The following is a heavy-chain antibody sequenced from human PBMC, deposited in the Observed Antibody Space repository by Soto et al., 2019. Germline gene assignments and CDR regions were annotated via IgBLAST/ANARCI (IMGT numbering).Heavy chain of an antibody. CDR2: ISSSGSTI. J-gene: IGHJ6*02. CDR3: ASGANHTLRFFEWLLSRDYYYYGMDV. CDR1: GFTFSSYE. V-gene: IGHV3-48*03. D-gene: IGHD3-3*01. Sequence: EVQLVESGGGLVQPGGSLRLSCAASGFTFSSYEMNWVRQAPGKGLEWVSYISSSGSTIYYADSVKGRFTISRDNAKNSLYLQMNSLRAEDTAVYYCASGANHTLRFFEWLLSRDYYYYGMDVWGQGTTVTVSS.